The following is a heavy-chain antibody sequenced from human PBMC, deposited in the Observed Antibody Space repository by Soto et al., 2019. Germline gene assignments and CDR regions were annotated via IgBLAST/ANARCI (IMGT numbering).Heavy chain of an antibody. J-gene: IGHJ6*03. CDR1: GYTFTSYD. D-gene: IGHD1-1*01. V-gene: IGHV1-8*01. CDR3: ARGRDWNDLLRYYYYMDV. CDR2: MNPNSGNT. Sequence: QVQLVQSGAEVKKPGASVKVSCKASGYTFTSYDINWVRQATGQGLEWMGWMNPNSGNTGYAQKFQGRATMNRNTSISTAYMELSSLRSEDTAVYYCARGRDWNDLLRYYYYMDVWGKGTTVTVSS.